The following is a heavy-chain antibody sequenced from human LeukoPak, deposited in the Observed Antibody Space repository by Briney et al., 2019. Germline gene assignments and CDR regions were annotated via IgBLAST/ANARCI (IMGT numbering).Heavy chain of an antibody. CDR3: ARYCGGDCNSSALDF. J-gene: IGHJ3*01. V-gene: IGHV4-59*01. CDR2: IYYSGST. Sequence: SETLSLTCTVSGGSINNYYWSWIRQPPGKGLEWIGYIYYSGSTNYNPSLRGRVTMSVDTSKNQFSLKLSSVTAADTAVYYCARYCGGDCNSSALDFWGRGTMVTVSS. D-gene: IGHD2-21*02. CDR1: GGSINNYY.